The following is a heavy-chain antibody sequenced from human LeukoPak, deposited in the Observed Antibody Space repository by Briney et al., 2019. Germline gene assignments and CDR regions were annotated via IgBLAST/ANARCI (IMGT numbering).Heavy chain of an antibody. CDR2: INHNGNVN. V-gene: IGHV3-7*03. D-gene: IGHD3-16*01. Sequence: GGSLRLSCAASGFTFSSYWMNWARQAPGKGLEWVASINHNGNVNYYVDSVKGRFTISRDNAKNSLYLRMSNLRAEDTPVYFCARGGGLDVWGQGATVTVSS. J-gene: IGHJ6*02. CDR1: GFTFSSYW. CDR3: ARGGGLDV.